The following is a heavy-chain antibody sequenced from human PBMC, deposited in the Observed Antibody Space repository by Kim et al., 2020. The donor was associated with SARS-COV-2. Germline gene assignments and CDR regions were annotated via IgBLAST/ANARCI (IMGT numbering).Heavy chain of an antibody. V-gene: IGHV1-18*04. CDR1: GYTFTSYG. CDR3: ARVRGTYYYDSKEFDP. D-gene: IGHD3-22*01. CDR2: ISAYNGNT. Sequence: ASVKVSCKASGYTFTSYGISWVRQAPGQGLEWMGWISAYNGNTNYAQKLQGRVTMTTDTSTSTAYMELRSLRSDDTAVYYCARVRGTYYYDSKEFDPWGQGTLVTVSS. J-gene: IGHJ5*02.